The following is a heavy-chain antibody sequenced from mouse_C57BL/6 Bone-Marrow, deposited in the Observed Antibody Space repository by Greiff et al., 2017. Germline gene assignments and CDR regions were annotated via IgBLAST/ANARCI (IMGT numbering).Heavy chain of an antibody. CDR3: ARGSGLPWFAD. CDR2: IDPSDSYT. V-gene: IGHV1-69*01. D-gene: IGHD3-2*02. Sequence: VQLQQPGAELVMPGASVKLSCKASGYTFTSYWMHWVKQRPGQGLEWIGEIDPSDSYTNYNQKFKGKSTLTVDKSSSTAYMQLSSLTSEDSAVYYCARGSGLPWFADWGQGTLVTVSA. J-gene: IGHJ3*01. CDR1: GYTFTSYW.